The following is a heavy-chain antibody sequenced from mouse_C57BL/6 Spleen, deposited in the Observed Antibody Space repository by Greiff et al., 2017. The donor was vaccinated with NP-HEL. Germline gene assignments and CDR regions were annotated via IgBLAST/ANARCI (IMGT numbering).Heavy chain of an antibody. J-gene: IGHJ2*01. CDR1: GFTFSDYG. CDR3: ARGVGRDFDY. V-gene: IGHV5-17*01. D-gene: IGHD4-1*01. Sequence: DVMLVESGGGLVKPGGSLKLSCAASGFTFSDYGMHWVRQAPEKGLEWVAYISSGSSTIYYADTVKGRFTISRDNAKNTLFLQMTSLRSEDTAMYYCARGVGRDFDYWGQGTTLTVSS. CDR2: ISSGSSTI.